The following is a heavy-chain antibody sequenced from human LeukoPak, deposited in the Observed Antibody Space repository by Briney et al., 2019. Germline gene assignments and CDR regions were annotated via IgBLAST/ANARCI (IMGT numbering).Heavy chain of an antibody. CDR2: ISSNGGST. CDR1: GFTFSSYA. J-gene: IGHJ6*03. Sequence: PGGSLRLSCAASGFTFSSYAMHWVRQAPGKGLEYVSAISSNGGSTYYANSVKGRFTISRDNSKNTLYLQMGSLRAEDMAVYYCARAPYYYYHMDVWGKGTTVTVSS. CDR3: ARAPYYYYHMDV. V-gene: IGHV3-64*01.